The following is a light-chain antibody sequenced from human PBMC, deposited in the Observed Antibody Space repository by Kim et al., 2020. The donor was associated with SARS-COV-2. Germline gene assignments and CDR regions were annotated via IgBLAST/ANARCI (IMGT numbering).Light chain of an antibody. CDR2: GVS. V-gene: IGKV3-20*01. Sequence: LSPGERAPLACRASQSVGTAYLAWYQQKPGLAPRLLMYGVSSRALGIPDRFSGSGSGTDFSLTVTRLEPEDFAVYYCQQYGTSPITFGQGTRLGLN. CDR3: QQYGTSPIT. J-gene: IGKJ5*01. CDR1: QSVGTAY.